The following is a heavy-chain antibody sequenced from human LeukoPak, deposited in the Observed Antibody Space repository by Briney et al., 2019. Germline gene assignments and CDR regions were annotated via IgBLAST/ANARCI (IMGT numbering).Heavy chain of an antibody. V-gene: IGHV1-46*01. CDR1: GYTFTSYY. CDR2: INPSGGST. J-gene: IGHJ6*02. CDR3: ARSEDGGTVTPSDYYYYGMDV. D-gene: IGHD4-17*01. Sequence: ASVKVSCKASGYTFTSYYTHWVRQAPGQGLEWMGIINPSGGSTSYAQKFQGRVTMTRDTSTSTVYMELSSLRSEDTAVYYCARSEDGGTVTPSDYYYYGMDVWGQGTTVTVSS.